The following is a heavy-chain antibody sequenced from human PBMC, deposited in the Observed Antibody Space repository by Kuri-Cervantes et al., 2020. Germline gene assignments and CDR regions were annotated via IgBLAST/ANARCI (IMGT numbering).Heavy chain of an antibody. CDR1: SFTFSVDD. CDR2: ISHGGRIL. CDR3: ARGGKDGYNYFMSYY. D-gene: IGHD5-24*01. V-gene: IGHV3-30*04. J-gene: IGHJ4*02. Sequence: GESLKISCAASSFTFSVDDMHWVRQAPGKGLEWVAFISHGGRILHYADSVKGRFTISRDNSKNTLYLQMNSLRAEDTAVYYCARGGKDGYNYFMSYYWGQGTLVTVSS.